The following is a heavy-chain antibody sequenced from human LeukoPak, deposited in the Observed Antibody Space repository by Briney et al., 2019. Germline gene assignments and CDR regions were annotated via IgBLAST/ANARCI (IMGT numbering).Heavy chain of an antibody. V-gene: IGHV3-7*01. J-gene: IGHJ3*02. D-gene: IGHD2-15*01. CDR1: GFTFSSYW. CDR3: ARRVVSGSDAFDI. Sequence: PGGSLRLSCAASGFTFSSYWMSWVRQAPGKGLEWVANIKQDGSEKYYADSVKGRFTISRDNAKNSLYLQMNSLRAEDTAVYYCARRVVSGSDAFDIWGQGTMVTVSS. CDR2: IKQDGSEK.